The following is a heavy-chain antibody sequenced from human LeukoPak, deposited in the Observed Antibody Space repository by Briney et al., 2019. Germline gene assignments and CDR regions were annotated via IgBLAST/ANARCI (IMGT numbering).Heavy chain of an antibody. CDR1: GGSISSSSYY. CDR3: ARGRLEDY. V-gene: IGHV4-39*07. Sequence: SETLSLTCTVSGGSISSSSYYWGWIRQPPGKGLQWIGSIYYSGSTYYNPSLKSRVTISVDTSKNQFSLKLSSVTAADTAVYYCARGRLEDYWGQGTLVTVSS. J-gene: IGHJ4*02. CDR2: IYYSGST.